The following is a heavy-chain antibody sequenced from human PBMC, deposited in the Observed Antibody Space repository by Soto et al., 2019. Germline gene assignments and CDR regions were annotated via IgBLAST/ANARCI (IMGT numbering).Heavy chain of an antibody. Sequence: QLQLQESGPGLVKPSETLSLTCTVSGGSISSSSYYWGWIRQPPGKGLEWIGSIYYSGSTYYNPSLKSRVTISVDTSKNQFSLKLSSVPAADTAVYYCARPAVEVGATCFDYWGQGTLVTVSS. CDR3: ARPAVEVGATCFDY. J-gene: IGHJ4*02. V-gene: IGHV4-39*01. CDR1: GGSISSSSYY. D-gene: IGHD1-26*01. CDR2: IYYSGST.